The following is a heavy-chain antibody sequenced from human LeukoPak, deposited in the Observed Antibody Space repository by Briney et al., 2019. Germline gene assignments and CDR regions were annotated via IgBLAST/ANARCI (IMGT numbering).Heavy chain of an antibody. J-gene: IGHJ4*02. D-gene: IGHD3-10*01. V-gene: IGHV3-23*01. CDR3: AKDRRAGSYDY. CDR1: GFSLSSYA. CDR2: ISSTDAGT. Sequence: GGSLRLSCAASGFSLSSYAMSWVRQAPGKGLEWVSAISSTDAGTYHADSVRGRFTISRDSSKNTLYLQMNSLRAEDTAVYYCAKDRRAGSYDYWGQGTLVTVSS.